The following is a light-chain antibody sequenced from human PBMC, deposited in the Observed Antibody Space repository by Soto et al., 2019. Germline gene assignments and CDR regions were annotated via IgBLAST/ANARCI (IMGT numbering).Light chain of an antibody. J-gene: IGKJ4*01. Sequence: DIQMTQSPSTLSASVGDRATITCRASQSISSWLAWYQQKPGKAPNIXIHDASSLESGVPSRFSGSGSGTDCTLTISRLQPEDSATYYCQQSYSLPLTFGGGTKVDIK. CDR1: QSISSW. CDR2: DAS. CDR3: QQSYSLPLT. V-gene: IGKV1-5*01.